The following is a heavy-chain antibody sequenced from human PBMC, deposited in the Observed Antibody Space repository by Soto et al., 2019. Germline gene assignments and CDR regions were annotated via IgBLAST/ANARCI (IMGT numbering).Heavy chain of an antibody. Sequence: QVQLQESGPGLVKPSQTLSLTCTVSGGSIISGHYYWSWIRQHPGKGLEWIGYIDYSGSTDYNPYLKSRVTISVDTSKNQVSLRLSSVTDADTAVYYCARDSERGSDFQLWGQGTLVTVSS. J-gene: IGHJ1*01. CDR3: ARDSERGSDFQL. CDR1: GGSIISGHYY. V-gene: IGHV4-31*03. D-gene: IGHD1-1*01. CDR2: IDYSGST.